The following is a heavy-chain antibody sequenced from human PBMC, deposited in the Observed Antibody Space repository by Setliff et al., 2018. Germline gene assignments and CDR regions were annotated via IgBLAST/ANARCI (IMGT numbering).Heavy chain of an antibody. CDR3: ARGRERDYNFWSGYYTYYYYGMDV. CDR1: GYTFTSYD. Sequence: ASVKVSCKASGYTFTSYDLNWVRQATGQGLEWMGWMNPNSGNTGYAQKFQGRVTMTRNTSISTAYTELSSLRSEETAVYYCARGRERDYNFWSGYYTYYYYGMDVWGQGTTVTVSS. J-gene: IGHJ6*02. D-gene: IGHD3-3*01. V-gene: IGHV1-8*02. CDR2: MNPNSGNT.